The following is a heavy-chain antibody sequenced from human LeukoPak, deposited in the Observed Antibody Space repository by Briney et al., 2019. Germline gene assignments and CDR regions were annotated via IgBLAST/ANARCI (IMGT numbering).Heavy chain of an antibody. V-gene: IGHV1-2*04. Sequence: ASMKVSCKASGYTFTGYYMHWVRQAPGQGLEWMGWINPNSGGTNYAQKFEGWVTMTRDTSISTAYMELSRLRSDDTAVYYCARGYCSGGSCYYAQRYYFDYWGQGTLVTVSS. CDR1: GYTFTGYY. J-gene: IGHJ4*02. CDR2: INPNSGGT. CDR3: ARGYCSGGSCYYAQRYYFDY. D-gene: IGHD2-15*01.